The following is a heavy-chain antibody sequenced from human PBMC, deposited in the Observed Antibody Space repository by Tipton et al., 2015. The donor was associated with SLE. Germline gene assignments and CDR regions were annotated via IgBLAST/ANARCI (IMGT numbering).Heavy chain of an antibody. CDR1: GYSISSGFY. V-gene: IGHV4-38-2*02. J-gene: IGHJ5*02. CDR3: TRGGRGDGANPFDP. Sequence: TLSLTCTVSGYSISSGFYWAWIRQPPGKGLEWIGFIYQRGSTYYTRGSTYYNPSLKSRVTISADTSKNQFSLKLTSVTVADTAVYYCTRGGRGDGANPFDPWGQGTLVTVSS. D-gene: IGHD4/OR15-4a*01. CDR2: IYQRGSTYYTRGST.